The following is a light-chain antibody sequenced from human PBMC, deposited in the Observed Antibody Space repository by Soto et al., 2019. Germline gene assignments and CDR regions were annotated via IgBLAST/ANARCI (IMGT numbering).Light chain of an antibody. J-gene: IGLJ2*01. CDR3: QSYDSSLSGYVV. CDR1: SSNIGAGYD. Sequence: QSVLTQPPSVSGAPGQRVTISCTGRSSNIGAGYDVHWYQQLPGTAPKLLIYGSINRPSGVPDRFSGSKSGTSASLAITGLQAEDEADYYCQSYDSSLSGYVVFGGGTKLTVL. CDR2: GSI. V-gene: IGLV1-40*01.